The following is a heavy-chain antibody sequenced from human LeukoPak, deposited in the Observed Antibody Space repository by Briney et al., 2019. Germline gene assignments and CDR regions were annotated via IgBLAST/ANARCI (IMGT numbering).Heavy chain of an antibody. D-gene: IGHD6-19*01. V-gene: IGHV4-39*01. Sequence: SETLSLTCTVSGGSISSSSYYWVWIRQPPGKGLEWLGSMYYSGSTYYTPSLKSRVTISVDTSKSQFSLKLSSVTAADTAVYFCARSAAVGAVARFDDWGQGTLVTVSS. CDR2: MYYSGST. CDR1: GGSISSSSYY. CDR3: ARSAAVGAVARFDD. J-gene: IGHJ4*02.